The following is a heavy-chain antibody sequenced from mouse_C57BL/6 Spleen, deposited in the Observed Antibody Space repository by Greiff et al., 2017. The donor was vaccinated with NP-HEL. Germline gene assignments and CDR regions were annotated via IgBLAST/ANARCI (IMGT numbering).Heavy chain of an antibody. CDR1: GYTFTSYW. J-gene: IGHJ4*01. V-gene: IGHV1-52*01. Sequence: VKLQQPGAELVRPGSSVKLSCKASGYTFTSYWMHWVKQRPIQGLEWIGNIDPSDSETHYNQKFKDKATLTVDKSSSTAYMQLSSLTSEDSAVYYCASLYYSNYGGYYYAMDYWGQGTSVTVSS. CDR3: ASLYYSNYGGYYYAMDY. CDR2: IDPSDSET. D-gene: IGHD2-5*01.